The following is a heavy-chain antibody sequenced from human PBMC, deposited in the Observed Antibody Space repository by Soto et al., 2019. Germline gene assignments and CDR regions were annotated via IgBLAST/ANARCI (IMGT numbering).Heavy chain of an antibody. J-gene: IGHJ3*02. D-gene: IGHD3-10*01. V-gene: IGHV4-59*01. Sequence: SETLSLTCTVSGGSISSYYWSWIREPPGKGLEWIGYIYYSGSTNYNPSLKSRVTISVDTSKNQFSLKLSSVTAADTAVYYCAKNYGNAFDIWGQGTMVTVSS. CDR1: GGSISSYY. CDR3: AKNYGNAFDI. CDR2: IYYSGST.